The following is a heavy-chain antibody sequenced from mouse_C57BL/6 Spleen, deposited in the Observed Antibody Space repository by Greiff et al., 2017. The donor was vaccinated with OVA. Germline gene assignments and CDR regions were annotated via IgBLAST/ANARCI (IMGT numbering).Heavy chain of an antibody. CDR1: GFTFSDYG. D-gene: IGHD3-3*01. V-gene: IGHV5-17*01. J-gene: IGHJ3*01. CDR3: ARQGGTAWFAY. Sequence: DVKLVESGGGLVKPGGSLKLSCAASGFTFSDYGMHWVRQAPEKGLEWVAYISSGSSTIYYADTVKGRFTISRDNAKNTLFLQMTSLRSEDTAMYYCARQGGTAWFAYWGQGTLVTVSA. CDR2: ISSGSSTI.